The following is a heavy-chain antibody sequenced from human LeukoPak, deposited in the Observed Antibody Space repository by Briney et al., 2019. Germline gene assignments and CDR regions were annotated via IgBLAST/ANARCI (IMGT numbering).Heavy chain of an antibody. CDR1: GFTFSTYA. Sequence: GGSLRLSCAASGFTFSTYAMSWVRQAPGKGLEWVAAISGSGGRIFYGDSVKGRFTVSRDNSRNTLYLQMNSLRAEDTALYYCAKDTGYYYGSGTYYHYDYWGQGTLVTVSS. J-gene: IGHJ4*02. V-gene: IGHV3-23*01. D-gene: IGHD3-10*01. CDR3: AKDTGYYYGSGTYYHYDY. CDR2: ISGSGGRI.